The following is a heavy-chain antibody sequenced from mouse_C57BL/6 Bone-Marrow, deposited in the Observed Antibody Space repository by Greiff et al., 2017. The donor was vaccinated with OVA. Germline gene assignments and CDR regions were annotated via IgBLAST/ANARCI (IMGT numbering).Heavy chain of an antibody. V-gene: IGHV5-17*01. CDR1: GFTFSDYG. CDR3: ATTVVADY. CDR2: ISSGSSTI. Sequence: DVHLVESGGGLVKPGGSLKLSCAASGFTFSDYGMHWVRQAPEKGLEWVAYISSGSSTIYYADTVKGRFTISRDNAKNTLFLQMTSLRSEDTAMYYCATTVVADYWGQGTTLTVSS. D-gene: IGHD1-1*01. J-gene: IGHJ2*01.